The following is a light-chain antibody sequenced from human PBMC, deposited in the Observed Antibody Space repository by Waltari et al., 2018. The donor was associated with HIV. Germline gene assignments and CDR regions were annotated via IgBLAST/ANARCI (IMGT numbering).Light chain of an antibody. CDR2: EVT. J-gene: IGLJ2*01. CDR1: STDVGRYDF. Sequence: QSALTQPPSASGPPGQSVTIPCTGTSTDVGRYDFVSWYQLRPGNVPKLIIYEVTKRPSGVAVRFSGSKSGNTASLTVSGLQNDDEADYYCSSYAANNTFVIFGGGTKLTVL. CDR3: SSYAANNTFVI. V-gene: IGLV2-8*01.